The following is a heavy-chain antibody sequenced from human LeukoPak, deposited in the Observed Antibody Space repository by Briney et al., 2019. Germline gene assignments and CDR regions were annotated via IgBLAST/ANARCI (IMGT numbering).Heavy chain of an antibody. CDR3: ARDSASAQAVMFDY. J-gene: IGHJ4*02. CDR1: AGSISSHY. CDR2: IYYSGST. D-gene: IGHD6-19*01. V-gene: IGHV4-59*11. Sequence: SETLSLTCTVSAGSISSHYWSWIRQPPGKGLEWIGYIYYSGSTNYNPSLKSRITISVDTSKNQFSLKLSSVTAADTAVYYCARDSASAQAVMFDYWGQGTLVTVSS.